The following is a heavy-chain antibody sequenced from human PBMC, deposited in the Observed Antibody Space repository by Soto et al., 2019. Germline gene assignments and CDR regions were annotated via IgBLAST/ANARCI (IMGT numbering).Heavy chain of an antibody. CDR1: GFTVSNNY. CDR2: IYSGGGT. Sequence: GGSLRLSCAASGFTVSNNYMSWVRQAPGKGLEWISVIYSGGGTYYADSVKGRFTISRDNSKNTLYLQMNSLRAEDTAVYYCARYGDYLYYFDYWGQGTLVTVSS. CDR3: ARYGDYLYYFDY. J-gene: IGHJ4*02. D-gene: IGHD4-17*01. V-gene: IGHV3-53*01.